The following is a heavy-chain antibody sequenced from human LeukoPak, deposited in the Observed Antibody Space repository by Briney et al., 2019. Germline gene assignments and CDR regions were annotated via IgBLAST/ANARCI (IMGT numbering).Heavy chain of an antibody. CDR3: AKMYSSSWYYFDY. Sequence: GGSLRFSCAVSRFTFSSYAMSWVRQAPGKGLEWVSTISGSGSSIYYADSVKGRFTISRDNSKNTLYLQMNSLRAEDTAVYYCAKMYSSSWYYFDYWGQGTLVTVSS. V-gene: IGHV3-23*01. CDR1: RFTFSSYA. CDR2: ISGSGSSI. J-gene: IGHJ4*02. D-gene: IGHD6-13*01.